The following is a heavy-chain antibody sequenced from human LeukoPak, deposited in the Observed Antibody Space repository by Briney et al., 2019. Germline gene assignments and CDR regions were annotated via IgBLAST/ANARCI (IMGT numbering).Heavy chain of an antibody. V-gene: IGHV3-30*02. J-gene: IGHJ4*02. CDR3: AKGYCSSTSCPVDY. CDR2: IRYDGSNK. Sequence: GGSLRLSCAASGFTFSSYGMHWVRQAPGKGLEWVAFIRYDGSNKYYADSVKGRFTISRDNSKNTLYLQMNSLRAEDTAVYYCAKGYCSSTSCPVDYWGQGTLVTVSS. D-gene: IGHD2-2*01. CDR1: GFTFSSYG.